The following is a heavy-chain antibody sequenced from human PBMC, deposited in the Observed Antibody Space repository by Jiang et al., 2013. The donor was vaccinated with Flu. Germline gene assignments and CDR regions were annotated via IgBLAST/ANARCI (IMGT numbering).Heavy chain of an antibody. CDR1: GFTFSSYA. CDR3: AKPWWELLVYFHH. J-gene: IGHJ1*01. Sequence: GFTFSSYAMHWVRQAPGKGLEWVAVISYDGSNKYYADSVKGRFTISRDNSKNTLYLQMNSLRAEDTAVYYCAKPWWELLVYFHHWGQGTLVTVSS. V-gene: IGHV3-30*07. CDR2: ISYDGSNK. D-gene: IGHD1-26*01.